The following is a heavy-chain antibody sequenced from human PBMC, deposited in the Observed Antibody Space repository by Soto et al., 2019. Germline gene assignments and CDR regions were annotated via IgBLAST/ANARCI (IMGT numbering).Heavy chain of an antibody. J-gene: IGHJ5*02. D-gene: IGHD2-2*01. CDR3: ARVGSQRPAAIQTGVDP. CDR2: ITHSGST. V-gene: IGHV4-34*01. Sequence: PSETLSLTCAVYNGSFSGYYWTWVRQSPERGLEWIGEITHSGSTNYNPSLKSRVTISVDTSKNQFSLKLSSVTAADTAVYYCARVGSQRPAAIQTGVDPWGQGTLVTVSS. CDR1: NGSFSGYY.